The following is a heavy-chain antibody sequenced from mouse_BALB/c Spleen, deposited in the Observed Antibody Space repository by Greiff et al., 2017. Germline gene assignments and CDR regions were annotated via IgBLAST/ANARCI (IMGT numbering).Heavy chain of an antibody. Sequence: QVQLQQPGAELVKPGTSVKLSCKASGYNFTSYWINWVKLRPGQGLEWIGDIYPGSGSTNYNEKFKSKATLTVDTSSSTAYMQLSSLASEDSALYYCARDYGYWGQGTTLTVSS. D-gene: IGHD2-4*01. CDR2: IYPGSGST. V-gene: IGHV1-55*01. J-gene: IGHJ2*01. CDR1: GYNFTSYW. CDR3: ARDYGY.